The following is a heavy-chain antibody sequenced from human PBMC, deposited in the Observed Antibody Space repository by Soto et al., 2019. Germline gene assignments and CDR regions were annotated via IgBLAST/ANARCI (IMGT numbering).Heavy chain of an antibody. J-gene: IGHJ5*02. CDR2: MNPNSGNT. CDR3: ARGTSPAWLQCDTDGRSWFDP. Sequence: QVQLVQSGAEVKKPGASVKVSCKASGYTFTSYDINWVRQATGQGLEWMGWMNPNSGNTGYAQKFQGRVTMTRNTPRSTAYMELSSLRSEGTAVFYCARGTSPAWLQCDTDGRSWFDPWGQGTLVTVSS. V-gene: IGHV1-8*01. CDR1: GYTFTSYD. D-gene: IGHD5-12*01.